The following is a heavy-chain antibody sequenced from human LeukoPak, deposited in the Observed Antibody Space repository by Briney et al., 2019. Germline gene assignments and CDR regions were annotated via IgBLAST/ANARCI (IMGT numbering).Heavy chain of an antibody. V-gene: IGHV3-23*01. Sequence: PGGSLRLSCAASGFTFSHYAMTWVRQAPGKGLEWVSSISCYTGRTYYADSVKGRFTISRDNSNDRVYLQMNSLRADDTALYYCAKFLGGDEKVDAFGMWGQGTRVTVSS. CDR3: AKFLGGDEKVDAFGM. D-gene: IGHD2/OR15-2a*01. CDR2: ISCYTGRT. CDR1: GFTFSHYA. J-gene: IGHJ3*02.